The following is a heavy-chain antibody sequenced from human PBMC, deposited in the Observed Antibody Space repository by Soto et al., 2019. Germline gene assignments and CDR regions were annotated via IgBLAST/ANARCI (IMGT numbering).Heavy chain of an antibody. Sequence: QVQLQQSGPGLVKPSQTLSLICAISGDSVSSATATWSWIRQSPSRGLEWLGRTYYRSKWYNDYAVSVKSRIAITPATSKIPLSLQLSSVPPEDTAVYFCARDSSGFHWYFDLWGRGTLVSVSS. D-gene: IGHD6-19*01. J-gene: IGHJ2*01. CDR3: ARDSSGFHWYFDL. CDR1: GDSVSSATAT. CDR2: TYYRSKWYN. V-gene: IGHV6-1*02.